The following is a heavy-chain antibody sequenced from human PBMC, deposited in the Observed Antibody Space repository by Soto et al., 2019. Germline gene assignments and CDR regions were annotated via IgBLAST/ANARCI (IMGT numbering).Heavy chain of an antibody. Sequence: QVQLMQSGAEVKKPGASVKVSCKASGYTFTSYGISWVRQAPGQGLEWMGWISAYNGHTNYAQKLQGRVTMTTDTSTRTAYLELRRLRSDETAVYYCARDLGQQLVDYWGQGTLVTVSS. D-gene: IGHD6-13*01. CDR3: ARDLGQQLVDY. V-gene: IGHV1-18*01. J-gene: IGHJ4*02. CDR2: ISAYNGHT. CDR1: GYTFTSYG.